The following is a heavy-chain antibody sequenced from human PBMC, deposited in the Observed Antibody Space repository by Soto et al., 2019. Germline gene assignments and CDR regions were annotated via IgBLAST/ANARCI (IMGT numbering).Heavy chain of an antibody. V-gene: IGHV3-33*01. CDR3: AGSQYSSSWYYFDY. J-gene: IGHJ4*02. D-gene: IGHD6-13*01. CDR2: IWYDGSNK. Sequence: GGSLRLSCAASGFTFSSYGMHWVRQAPGKGLEWVAVIWYDGSNKYYADSVKGRFTISRDNSKNTLYLQMNSLRAEDTAVYYCAGSQYSSSWYYFDYWGQGTLVTVSS. CDR1: GFTFSSYG.